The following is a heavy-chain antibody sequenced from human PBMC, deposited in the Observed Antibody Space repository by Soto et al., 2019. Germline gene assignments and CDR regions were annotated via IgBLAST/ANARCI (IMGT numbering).Heavy chain of an antibody. V-gene: IGHV3-30*03. Sequence: PGGSLRLSCAASGFTFSSYGMHWVCQAPGKGLEWVAVISYDGSNKYYADSVKGRFTISRDNSKNTLYLQMNSLRAEDTAVYYCARGKYYGSGISDYWGQGTLVTVSS. CDR3: ARGKYYGSGISDY. CDR1: GFTFSSYG. J-gene: IGHJ4*02. CDR2: ISYDGSNK. D-gene: IGHD3-10*01.